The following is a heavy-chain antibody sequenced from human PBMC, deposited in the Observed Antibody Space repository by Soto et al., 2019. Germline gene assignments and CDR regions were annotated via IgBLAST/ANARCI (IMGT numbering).Heavy chain of an antibody. V-gene: IGHV4-4*02. J-gene: IGHJ6*02. CDR2: IYHSGST. Sequence: QVQLQESGPGLVKPSGTLSLTCAVSGGSISSSNWWSWVRQPPGKGLEWIGEIYHSGSTNYHPSLKSRVPISVDKSKNQFSLKLSSVTAADTAVYYFAREGYRKIYYYYYGMDVWGQGTTVTVSS. CDR1: GGSISSSNW. CDR3: AREGYRKIYYYYYGMDV. D-gene: IGHD2-15*01.